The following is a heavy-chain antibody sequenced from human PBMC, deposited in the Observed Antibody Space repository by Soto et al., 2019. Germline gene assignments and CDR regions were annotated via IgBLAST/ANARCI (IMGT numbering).Heavy chain of an antibody. CDR1: GFTFSSYA. CDR3: AKAMGSSSGWYYYYGMDV. Sequence: GGSLRLSCAASGFTFSSYAMSWVRQAPGKGLEWVSAISGSGGSTYYADSVKGRFTISRDNSKNTLYLQMNSLRAEDTAVYYCAKAMGSSSGWYYYYGMDVWGQGTTVTVSS. J-gene: IGHJ6*02. CDR2: ISGSGGST. D-gene: IGHD6-6*01. V-gene: IGHV3-23*01.